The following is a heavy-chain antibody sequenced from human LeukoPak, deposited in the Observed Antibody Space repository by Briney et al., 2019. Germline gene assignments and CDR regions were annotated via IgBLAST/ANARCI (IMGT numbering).Heavy chain of an antibody. D-gene: IGHD3-22*01. V-gene: IGHV3-33*06. J-gene: IGHJ4*02. Sequence: GGSLRLSCAASGFTFSSYGMHWVRQAPGKGLEWVAVIWYDGSNKYYADSVKGRFTISRDNSKNTLYLQMNSLRAEDTAVYYCAKDRYYYDSSGLFDYWRQGTLVTVSS. CDR3: AKDRYYYDSSGLFDY. CDR1: GFTFSSYG. CDR2: IWYDGSNK.